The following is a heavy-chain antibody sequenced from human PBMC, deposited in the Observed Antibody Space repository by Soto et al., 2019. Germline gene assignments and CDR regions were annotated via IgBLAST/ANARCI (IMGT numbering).Heavy chain of an antibody. D-gene: IGHD2-2*01. CDR1: GFTFSSYA. CDR2: ISYDGSNK. Sequence: QVQLVESGGGVVQPGRSLRLSCAASGFTFSSYAMHWVRQAPGKGLEWVAVISYDGSNKYYADSVKGRFTISRDNSKNTLYLQMNSLRAEDTAVYYCARGGIVAPGDVWGQGTTVTVSS. V-gene: IGHV3-30-3*01. CDR3: ARGGIVAPGDV. J-gene: IGHJ6*02.